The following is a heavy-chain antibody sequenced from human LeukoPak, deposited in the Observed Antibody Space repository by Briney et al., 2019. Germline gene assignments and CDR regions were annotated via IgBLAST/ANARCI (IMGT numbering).Heavy chain of an antibody. CDR2: ISSSGTAM. D-gene: IGHD6-13*01. CDR1: GFTFITYN. Sequence: GGSLRLSCAVSGFTFITYNMNWVRQAPGKGLEWVSYISSSGTAMHYADSVRGRLSISRDNDKNSLYLRMNSLRAEDTAVYYCARSYSSTPQYYYYYYMDVWGKGTTVTVSS. V-gene: IGHV3-48*01. CDR3: ARSYSSTPQYYYYYYMDV. J-gene: IGHJ6*03.